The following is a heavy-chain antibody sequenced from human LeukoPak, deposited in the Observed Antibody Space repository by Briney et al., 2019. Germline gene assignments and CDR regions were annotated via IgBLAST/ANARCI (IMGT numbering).Heavy chain of an antibody. J-gene: IGHJ4*02. CDR1: GFTFNSYG. CDR2: IRYDENVK. Sequence: GGSLRLSCAASGFTFNSYGMHWVRQAPGKGLEWVAFIRYDENVKNYAETVKGRFTVSRDNSRSTLYLQMNSLRAEDTAVYFCAKGSRSVEIPAGPFDYWGQGTLVTVSS. V-gene: IGHV3-30*02. CDR3: AKGSRSVEIPAGPFDY. D-gene: IGHD2-2*01.